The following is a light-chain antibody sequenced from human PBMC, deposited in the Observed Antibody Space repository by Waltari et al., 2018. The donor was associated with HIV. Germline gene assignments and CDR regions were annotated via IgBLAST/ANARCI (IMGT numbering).Light chain of an antibody. Sequence: SSGLTHDPAVSLAPGQSINITFRGHSLTYYYVIWYQQKSGHGTLLVFLRESGRPAGIPERFSGSSSGNTASLTIRDIQAEYEAEYFCYCRAGVFGGGT. CDR3: YCRAGV. CDR1: SLTYYY. V-gene: IGLV3-19*01. CDR2: RES. J-gene: IGLJ1*01.